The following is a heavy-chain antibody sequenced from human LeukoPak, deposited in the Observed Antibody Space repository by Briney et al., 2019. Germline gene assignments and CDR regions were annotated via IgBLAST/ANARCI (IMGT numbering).Heavy chain of an antibody. J-gene: IGHJ6*02. CDR2: IYYSGST. V-gene: IGHV4-39*02. CDR1: GGSISSSSYY. CDR3: ARDGVWLGGPNYYGMDV. Sequence: SQTLSLTCTVSGGSISSSSYYWGWIRQPPGKGLEWIGSIYYSGSTYYNPSLKSRVTISVDTSKNQFSLKLSSVTAADTAVYYCARDGVWLGGPNYYGMDVWGQGTTVTVSS. D-gene: IGHD3-10*01.